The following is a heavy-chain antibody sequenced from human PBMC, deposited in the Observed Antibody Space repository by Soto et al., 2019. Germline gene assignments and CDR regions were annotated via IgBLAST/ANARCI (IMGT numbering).Heavy chain of an antibody. D-gene: IGHD5-12*01. CDR1: GCTFSSYA. V-gene: IGHV3-23*01. J-gene: IGHJ4*02. CDR3: AKAALTGYSGSGRPGDDY. CDR2: ISGSGGST. Sequence: GALLRSCSASGCTFSSYAMSWVRQAPGKGLEWVSAISGSGGSTYYADSVKGRFTISRDNSKNTLYLQMNSLRAEDTAVYYCAKAALTGYSGSGRPGDDYWGQGTLVTVYS.